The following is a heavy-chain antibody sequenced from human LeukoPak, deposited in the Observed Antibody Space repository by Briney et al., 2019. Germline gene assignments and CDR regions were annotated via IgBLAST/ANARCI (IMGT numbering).Heavy chain of an antibody. V-gene: IGHV3-23*01. CDR2: ISDSGGRT. Sequence: PGGSLRLSCAVSGITLSNYGMSWVRQAPGKGLEWVAGISDSGGRTNYADSVKGRFTISRDSPKNTRHLQMNSLRAEDTAVYFCAKRGVVIRVILVGFHKEAYYFDSWGQGALVTVSS. CDR1: GITLSNYG. J-gene: IGHJ4*02. D-gene: IGHD3-22*01. CDR3: AKRGVVIRVILVGFHKEAYYFDS.